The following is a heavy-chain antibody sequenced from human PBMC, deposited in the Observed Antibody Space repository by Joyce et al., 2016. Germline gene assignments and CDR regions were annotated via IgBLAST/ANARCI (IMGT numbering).Heavy chain of an antibody. D-gene: IGHD6-19*01. J-gene: IGHJ4*02. Sequence: EVQLVQSGAEVKKPGDSLKFSCKVSGYTFTSKWIGWVRQMPGKGLDWMAVIFPGDSDRRYSPSFEGQVTISVDKSISTAYLQWSSLNASDTAVYYCARSTTGWSFDYWGQGTPVTVSP. CDR3: ARSTTGWSFDY. CDR1: GYTFTSKW. V-gene: IGHV5-51*01. CDR2: IFPGDSDR.